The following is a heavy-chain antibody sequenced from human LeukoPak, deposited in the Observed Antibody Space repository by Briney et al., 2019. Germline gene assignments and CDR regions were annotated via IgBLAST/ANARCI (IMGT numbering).Heavy chain of an antibody. CDR2: IKSDGST. J-gene: IGHJ1*01. CDR3: ARAPSEIGGYYPEYLQH. V-gene: IGHV3-74*01. Sequence: PGGSLRLSCAASGFTFSSYCMHWVRQAPGKGLVWVSRIKSDGSTNYADSVKGRFTISRDNAKNTVSLQMNSLRAEDTGVYYCARAPSEIGGYYPEYLQHWGQGTLVTASS. D-gene: IGHD3-22*01. CDR1: GFTFSSYC.